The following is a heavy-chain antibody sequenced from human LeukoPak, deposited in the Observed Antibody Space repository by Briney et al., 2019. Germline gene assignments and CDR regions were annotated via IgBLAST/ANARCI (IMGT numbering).Heavy chain of an antibody. V-gene: IGHV4-59*01. J-gene: IGHJ4*02. Sequence: SETLSLTCTVSGGSISSYYWSWIRQPPGKGLEWIGYIYYSGSTNYNPSLKSRVTISVDTSKNQFSLKLSSVTAADTAVYYCATGPYYDSSGELGKWGQGTLVTVSS. D-gene: IGHD3-22*01. CDR2: IYYSGST. CDR3: ATGPYYDSSGELGK. CDR1: GGSISSYY.